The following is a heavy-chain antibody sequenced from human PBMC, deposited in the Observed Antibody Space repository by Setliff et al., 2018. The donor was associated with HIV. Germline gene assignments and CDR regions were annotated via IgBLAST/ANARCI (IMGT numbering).Heavy chain of an antibody. Sequence: SETLSLTCTVSGGSMSRFYWTWIRQPPGKGLEWTGFVYSTGSINYSPSFRGRLTISLDTSENQFSLHLTSVTAADTAVYYCARAEGGAYNSLPYFDSWGPGALVTVSS. V-gene: IGHV4-59*01. D-gene: IGHD1-1*01. J-gene: IGHJ4*02. CDR1: GGSMSRFY. CDR2: VYSTGSI. CDR3: ARAEGGAYNSLPYFDS.